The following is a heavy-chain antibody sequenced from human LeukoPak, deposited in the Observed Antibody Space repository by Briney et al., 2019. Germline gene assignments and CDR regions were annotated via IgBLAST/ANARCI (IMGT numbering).Heavy chain of an antibody. CDR1: GYSFSNYW. Sequence: GESLKTSCKASGYSFSNYWIGWVRQVPGKGLEWMGIVYPRDSDTSYSPPFQGQVTISADKSISTAYLQWSSLKASDTAVYYCARPGERSRRDWNLDQWGQGTLVTVS. CDR3: ARPGERSRRDWNLDQ. CDR2: VYPRDSDT. J-gene: IGHJ4*02. D-gene: IGHD1-1*01. V-gene: IGHV5-51*01.